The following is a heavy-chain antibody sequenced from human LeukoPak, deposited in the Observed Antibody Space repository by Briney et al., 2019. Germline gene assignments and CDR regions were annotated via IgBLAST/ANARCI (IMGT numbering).Heavy chain of an antibody. Sequence: GGSLRLSCAASGFTFSIYAMSWVRQAPGKGLEWVSGISGSGGSTYYADSVKGRFTISRDNSKNTLYLQMSSLRAEDTAVYYCAKYIAAAGTVYWGQGTLVTVPS. CDR3: AKYIAAAGTVY. CDR1: GFTFSIYA. J-gene: IGHJ4*02. D-gene: IGHD6-13*01. V-gene: IGHV3-23*01. CDR2: ISGSGGST.